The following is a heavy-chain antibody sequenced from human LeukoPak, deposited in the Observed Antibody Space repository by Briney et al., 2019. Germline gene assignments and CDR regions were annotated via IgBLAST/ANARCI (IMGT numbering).Heavy chain of an antibody. CDR2: INHSGST. D-gene: IGHD3-22*01. Sequence: PSETLSLTCAVYGGSFSGYYWSWIRQPPGKGLEWIGEINHSGSTYYNPSLKSRVTISVDTSKNQFSLKLSSVTAADTAVYYCARALNYDSSGYYYQTREFDYWGQGTLVTVSS. J-gene: IGHJ4*02. V-gene: IGHV4-34*01. CDR1: GGSFSGYY. CDR3: ARALNYDSSGYYYQTREFDY.